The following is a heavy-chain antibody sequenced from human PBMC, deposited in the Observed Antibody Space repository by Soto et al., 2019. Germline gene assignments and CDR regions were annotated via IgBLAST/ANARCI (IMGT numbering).Heavy chain of an antibody. Sequence: EVQLLESGGGLVQPGGSLRLSCAASGFTFNNYAMTWVRQAPGTGLEWVSTISGSDGSTYYADSVKGRFTISRDNSKNALYLQMSSLRAEDTALYYCVKDWTGDTCPCMDVWGQGTTVTVSS. CDR2: ISGSDGST. D-gene: IGHD2-8*02. CDR3: VKDWTGDTCPCMDV. CDR1: GFTFNNYA. V-gene: IGHV3-23*01. J-gene: IGHJ6*01.